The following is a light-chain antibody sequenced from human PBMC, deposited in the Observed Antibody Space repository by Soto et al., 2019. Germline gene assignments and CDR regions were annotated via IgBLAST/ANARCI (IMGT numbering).Light chain of an antibody. J-gene: IGKJ5*01. V-gene: IGKV1-5*01. Sequence: DIQMTQSPSTLSASVGDRVTITCRASQGISSWLAWYQQKPGKAPKLLIYDVSTLESGVPSRFSGSGSGTEFTLTISSLQPDDFATYYCQHFNNYPTFGQGTRLEI. CDR1: QGISSW. CDR3: QHFNNYPT. CDR2: DVS.